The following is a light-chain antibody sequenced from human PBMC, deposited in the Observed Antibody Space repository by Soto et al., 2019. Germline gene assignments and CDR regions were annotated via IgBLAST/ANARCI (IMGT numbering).Light chain of an antibody. Sequence: QSALTQPASVSGSPGQSITVSCTGTSSDVGSYNFVSWYQHHPDKAPKLIIYEGSQRPSGISNRFSGSKSGSTASLTISGLQAEDEADYYCCSYAGSGPFVLFGGGTKVTVL. CDR2: EGS. J-gene: IGLJ2*01. CDR3: CSYAGSGPFVL. V-gene: IGLV2-23*01. CDR1: SSDVGSYNF.